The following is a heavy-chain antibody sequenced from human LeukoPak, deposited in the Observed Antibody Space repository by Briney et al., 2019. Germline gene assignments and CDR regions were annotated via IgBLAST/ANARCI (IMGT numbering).Heavy chain of an antibody. J-gene: IGHJ4*02. D-gene: IGHD6-13*01. Sequence: GGSLRLSCAASGFTVSSNYMTWVRQAQGQGPEWVSVIYSGGRTYYADSVKGRFTISRDNSKNTLYLQMNSLRAEDTAVYYCAKGGQQLVRYYFDYWGQGTLVAVSS. V-gene: IGHV3-53*01. CDR2: IYSGGRT. CDR3: AKGGQQLVRYYFDY. CDR1: GFTVSSNY.